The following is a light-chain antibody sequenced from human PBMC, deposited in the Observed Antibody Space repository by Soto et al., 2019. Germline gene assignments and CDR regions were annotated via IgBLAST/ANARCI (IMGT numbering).Light chain of an antibody. CDR3: HQRQSSPRT. Sequence: ATLSVSPVERATLSCRASQSVSNSLAWYQQKPGQAPRLLIYGASTRATGIPARFSGSGSGTDFTLTISSLAPEDFEIYYCHQRQSSPRTFGQGTKVDNK. CDR2: GAS. J-gene: IGKJ1*01. V-gene: IGKV3-15*01. CDR1: QSVSNS.